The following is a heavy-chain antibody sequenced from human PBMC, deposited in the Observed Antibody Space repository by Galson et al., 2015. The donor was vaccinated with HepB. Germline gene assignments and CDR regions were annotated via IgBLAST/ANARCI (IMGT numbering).Heavy chain of an antibody. V-gene: IGHV3-30*04. CDR3: ARGPRGDWSLHQDYFDH. Sequence: SLRLSCAASGFTFSSYAMHWVRQAPGKGLEWVAVISYDGSNKYYADSVKGRFTISRDNSKNTLYLQMNSLRAGDTAVYYCARGPRGDWSLHQDYFDHWGQGTLVAVSS. CDR2: ISYDGSNK. J-gene: IGHJ4*02. CDR1: GFTFSSYA. D-gene: IGHD3-9*01.